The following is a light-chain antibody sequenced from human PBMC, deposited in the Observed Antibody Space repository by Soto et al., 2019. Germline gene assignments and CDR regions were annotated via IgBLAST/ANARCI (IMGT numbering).Light chain of an antibody. J-gene: IGLJ2*01. V-gene: IGLV1-47*02. CDR1: SSNIGTNY. Sequence: QAVVTQPPSASGTPGQRVTISCSGSSSNIGTNYVYWYQQLPGTAPKLLIYSNNQRPSGVPDRFSGSKSGTSASLAISGLRSEDEADYYCAAWGDSLRGPVFGGGTQLTVL. CDR2: SNN. CDR3: AAWGDSLRGPV.